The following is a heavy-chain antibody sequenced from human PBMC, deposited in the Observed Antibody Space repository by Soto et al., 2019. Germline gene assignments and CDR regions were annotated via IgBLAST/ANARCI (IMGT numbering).Heavy chain of an antibody. V-gene: IGHV4-31*02. D-gene: IGHD3-10*01. CDR2: IYYSGSA. CDR3: AIYYYGSGRYSYLDY. Sequence: SETLSLTCTVSGDSISRTDYYWSWIRQLPGKGLEWIGYIYYSGSAYYSPSLKSRVTLSVDTSKSQFSLKLTSVTAADTAIYYCAIYYYGSGRYSYLDYWGQGTPVTVSS. CDR1: GDSISRTDYY. J-gene: IGHJ4*02.